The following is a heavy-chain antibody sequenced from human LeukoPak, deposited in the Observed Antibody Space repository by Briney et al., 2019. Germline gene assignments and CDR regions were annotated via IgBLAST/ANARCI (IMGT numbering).Heavy chain of an antibody. CDR2: ISLTGLT. V-gene: IGHV4-4*02. Sequence: PSETLSLTCGVSGGSISNTNWWSWVRQPPGQGLEWIGEISLTGLTHYNPSLESRVTVSLDKSKNQLSLNLTSVTAADTAVYYCSRENGAFSPFGYWGQGTLVTVSS. D-gene: IGHD2-8*01. CDR3: SRENGAFSPFGY. J-gene: IGHJ4*02. CDR1: GGSISNTNW.